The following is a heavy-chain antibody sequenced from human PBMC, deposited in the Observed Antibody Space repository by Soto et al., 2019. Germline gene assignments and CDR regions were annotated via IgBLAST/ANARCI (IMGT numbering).Heavy chain of an antibody. V-gene: IGHV1-18*01. D-gene: IGHD2-15*01. Sequence: EASVKVSCKASGYTFTSYGISWVRQAPGQGLEWMGWISAYNGNTNYAQKLQGRVTMTTDTSTSTAYMELRSLRSDDTAVYYCARDRSSGGSRNWFDPWGQGTLVTVSS. J-gene: IGHJ5*02. CDR2: ISAYNGNT. CDR1: GYTFTSYG. CDR3: ARDRSSGGSRNWFDP.